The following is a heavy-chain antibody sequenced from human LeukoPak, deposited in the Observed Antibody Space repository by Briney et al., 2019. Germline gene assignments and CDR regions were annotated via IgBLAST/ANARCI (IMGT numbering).Heavy chain of an antibody. CDR2: INPNSGGT. J-gene: IGHJ6*03. D-gene: IGHD3-10*01. CDR3: ARDRTMVRGVITYYYYYHMDV. V-gene: IGHV1-2*02. CDR1: GYTFTGYY. Sequence: ASVKVSCKASGYTFTGYYMHWVRQAPGQGLEWMGWINPNSGGTNYAQKFQGRVTMTRDTSISTAYMELSRLRSDDTAVYYCARDRTMVRGVITYYYYYHMDVWGKGTTVTISS.